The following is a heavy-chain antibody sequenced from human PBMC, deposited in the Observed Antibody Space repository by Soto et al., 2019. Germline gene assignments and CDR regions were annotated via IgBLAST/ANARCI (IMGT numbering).Heavy chain of an antibody. V-gene: IGHV3-13*05. J-gene: IGHJ6*02. CDR3: ARTYRDFYGLDV. CDR1: GFTFRNYD. CDR2: ISAAGDP. Sequence: EVQLVESGGGLVQPGGSLRLSCEASGFTFRNYDMHWVRQGTGKGLEWVSGISAAGDPDYADSVEGRFTISSENAHNSFFLQMNSLRDGDTAVYYYARTYRDFYGLDVWGQGTTVIVSS. D-gene: IGHD4-4*01.